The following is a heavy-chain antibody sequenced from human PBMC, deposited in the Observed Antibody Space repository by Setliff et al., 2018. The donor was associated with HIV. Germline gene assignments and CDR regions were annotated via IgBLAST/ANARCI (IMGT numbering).Heavy chain of an antibody. J-gene: IGHJ6*03. D-gene: IGHD3-10*01. V-gene: IGHV4-4*09. Sequence: SETLSLTCTVSGGSISSYYWSWIRQPPGKGLEWIGYIYPSGSTGYNPSLTSRVTMSTDTPNNRFALKLTSVTAADTAVYYWAVLTHYYGSGSSGPTDYYYYMDVWGKGTTVTVSS. CDR3: AVLTHYYGSGSSGPTDYYYYMDV. CDR1: GGSISSYY. CDR2: IYPSGST.